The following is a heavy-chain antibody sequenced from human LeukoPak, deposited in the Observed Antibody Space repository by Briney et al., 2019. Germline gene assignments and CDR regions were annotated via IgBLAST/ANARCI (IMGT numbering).Heavy chain of an antibody. Sequence: PGGSLRLSCAASGFTFSSYWMSWVRQAPGKGLEWVANIKQDGSEKYYVDSVRGRFTISRDNAKNSLYLQMNSLRAEDTAVYYCATNRWFGDKKQTYYYYYMDVWGKGTTVTISS. J-gene: IGHJ6*03. CDR1: GFTFSSYW. D-gene: IGHD3-10*01. V-gene: IGHV3-7*03. CDR3: ATNRWFGDKKQTYYYYYMDV. CDR2: IKQDGSEK.